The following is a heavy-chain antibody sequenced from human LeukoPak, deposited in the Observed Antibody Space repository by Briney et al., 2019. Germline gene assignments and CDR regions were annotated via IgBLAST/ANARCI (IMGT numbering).Heavy chain of an antibody. Sequence: GGSLRLSCEGSAFIFSGHWMNWVRQTPGKGLEWVASIKEDGSERQYVDSVKGRFTISRDNSKNTLYLQMNSLRIEDTAVYYCARVHTIFAGYYYGVDVWGQGTTVTVSS. D-gene: IGHD3-3*01. CDR2: IKEDGSER. J-gene: IGHJ6*02. V-gene: IGHV3-7*01. CDR1: AFIFSGHW. CDR3: ARVHTIFAGYYYGVDV.